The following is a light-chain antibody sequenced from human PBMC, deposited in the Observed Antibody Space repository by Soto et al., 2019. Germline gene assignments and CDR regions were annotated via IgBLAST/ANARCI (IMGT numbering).Light chain of an antibody. CDR1: NSDVGSYNL. CDR2: EVT. J-gene: IGLJ2*01. Sequence: QSVLTQPASVSGSPGQSITISCTGTNSDVGSYNLVSWYQQHPGKVPKLMIYEVTKRPSGVSNRFSGSKSGNTASLTISGLQAEDEADYYCCAYAGSSTFVIFGGGTKLTVL. V-gene: IGLV2-23*02. CDR3: CAYAGSSTFVI.